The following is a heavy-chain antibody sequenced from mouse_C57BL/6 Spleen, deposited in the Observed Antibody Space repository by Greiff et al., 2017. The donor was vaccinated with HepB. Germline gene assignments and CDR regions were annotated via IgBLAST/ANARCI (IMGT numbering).Heavy chain of an antibody. CDR2: IDPADSYT. Sequence: QVQLQQSGAELVMPGASVKLSCKASGYTFTSYWMHWVKQRPGQGLEWIGEIDPADSYTNYNQKFKGKSTLTVDKSSSTAYMQLSRLTSEDSAVYYCAVGSSPMDYWGQGTTVTVSS. J-gene: IGHJ4*01. CDR1: GYTFTSYW. D-gene: IGHD1-1*01. V-gene: IGHV1-69*01. CDR3: AVGSSPMDY.